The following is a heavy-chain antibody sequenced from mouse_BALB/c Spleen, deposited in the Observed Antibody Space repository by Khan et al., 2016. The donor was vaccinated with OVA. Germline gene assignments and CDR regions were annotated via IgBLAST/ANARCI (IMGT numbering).Heavy chain of an antibody. Sequence: VQLQQSGPELVKPGASVKMSCKTSGCTFTNYLMHWVKQKPGQGLEWIGYINPYNDGTKYNENFRGKATLTSDKSSSTAYMELSSLTSEDSAVYYCARYASTPYYAMDYWGQGTSVTVSS. CDR3: ARYASTPYYAMDY. V-gene: IGHV1S136*01. D-gene: IGHD1-1*01. CDR1: GCTFTNYL. J-gene: IGHJ4*01. CDR2: INPYNDGT.